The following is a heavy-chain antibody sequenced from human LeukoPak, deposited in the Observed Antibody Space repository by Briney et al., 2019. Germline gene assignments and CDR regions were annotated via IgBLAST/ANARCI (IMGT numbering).Heavy chain of an antibody. CDR3: VNQISGWVY. V-gene: IGHV3-64D*06. CDR1: GFTFSTLP. Sequence: SGGSLRLSCSASGFTFSTLPMHWVRQAPGKGLEYVSGSSSNGGSTYYADSVKGRFTISRDNSKNTLYLQMSSLRPEDTAVYYCVNQISGWVYWGQGTLVTVSS. CDR2: SSSNGGST. D-gene: IGHD6-19*01. J-gene: IGHJ4*02.